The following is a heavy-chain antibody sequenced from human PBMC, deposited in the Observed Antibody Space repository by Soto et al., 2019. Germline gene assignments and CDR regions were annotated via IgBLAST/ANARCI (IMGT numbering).Heavy chain of an antibody. Sequence: DAQLLESGGGLVQPGGSLRLSCTASGFTFSNYAMSWVRQAPGKGLEWVSSMSGSGGSTYYADSVKGRFTISRDNSKKTLDLHMSSLRAEDTAFYYCAKGPNYDFWSGYRYFDSWGQGSLVTVSS. CDR2: MSGSGGST. V-gene: IGHV3-23*01. CDR1: GFTFSNYA. J-gene: IGHJ4*02. CDR3: AKGPNYDFWSGYRYFDS. D-gene: IGHD3-3*01.